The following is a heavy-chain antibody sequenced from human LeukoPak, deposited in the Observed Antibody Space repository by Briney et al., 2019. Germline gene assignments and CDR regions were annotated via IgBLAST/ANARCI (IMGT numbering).Heavy chain of an antibody. Sequence: SETLSLTCTVSGASISSSSYYWGWIRQPPGKGLEWIGSIYYSGSTYYNPSLKSRVTISVDTSKNQFSLKLSSVTAADTAVYYCARHGHCSGGSCYFPPFDYWGQGTLVTVSS. D-gene: IGHD2-15*01. CDR2: IYYSGST. CDR1: GASISSSSYY. J-gene: IGHJ4*02. V-gene: IGHV4-39*01. CDR3: ARHGHCSGGSCYFPPFDY.